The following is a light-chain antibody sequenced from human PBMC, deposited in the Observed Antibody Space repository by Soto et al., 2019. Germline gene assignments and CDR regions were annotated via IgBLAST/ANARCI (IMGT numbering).Light chain of an antibody. J-gene: IGKJ1*01. CDR2: KAS. CDR3: QQYNSYSPT. CDR1: QNINSW. Sequence: DIQMTQSPSTLSASVGDKVTIACRASQNINSWLAWYQQKPGKAPKLLIYKASNLQSGVPSRFSGSGSGTEFTLTISSLQPDDFATYYCQQYNSYSPTFGQGTKVDIK. V-gene: IGKV1-5*03.